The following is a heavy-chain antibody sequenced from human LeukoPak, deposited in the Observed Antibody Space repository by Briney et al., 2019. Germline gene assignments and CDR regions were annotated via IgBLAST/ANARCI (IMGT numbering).Heavy chain of an antibody. Sequence: ASVKVSCKASGYTFTSYGISWVRQAPGQGLEWMGWISAYNGNTNYAQKLQGRVTMTTDTSTSTAYMELRSLRSDETAVYYCARDDHGRWLVPGLYDYWGQGTLVTVSS. CDR3: ARDDHGRWLVPGLYDY. D-gene: IGHD6-19*01. J-gene: IGHJ4*02. CDR2: ISAYNGNT. CDR1: GYTFTSYG. V-gene: IGHV1-18*01.